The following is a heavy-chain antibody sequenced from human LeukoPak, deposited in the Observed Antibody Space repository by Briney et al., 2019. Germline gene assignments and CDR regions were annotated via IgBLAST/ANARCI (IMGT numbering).Heavy chain of an antibody. CDR2: IYYSGST. J-gene: IGHJ5*02. CDR3: ARGSSWYAYDWFDP. Sequence: SETLSLTCTVSGGSISSGDYYWSWIRQPPGKGLEWIGYIYYSGSTYYNPSLKSRVTISVDTSKNQFSLKLSSVTAADTAVYYCARGSSWYAYDWFDPWGQGTLVTVSS. V-gene: IGHV4-30-4*08. CDR1: GGSISSGDYY. D-gene: IGHD6-13*01.